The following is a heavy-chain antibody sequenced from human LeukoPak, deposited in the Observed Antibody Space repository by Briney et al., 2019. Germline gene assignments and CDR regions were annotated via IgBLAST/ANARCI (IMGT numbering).Heavy chain of an antibody. J-gene: IGHJ4*02. D-gene: IGHD1-26*01. CDR1: GGTFSSYG. V-gene: IGHV1-69*04. CDR2: IIPILGIA. CDR3: ARVAGSYLYY. Sequence: SVKVSCKASGGTFSSYGISWVRQAPGQGLEWMGRIIPILGIANYAQKSQGRVTITADKSTSTAYMELSSLRSEDTAVYYCARVAGSYLYYWGQGTLVTVSS.